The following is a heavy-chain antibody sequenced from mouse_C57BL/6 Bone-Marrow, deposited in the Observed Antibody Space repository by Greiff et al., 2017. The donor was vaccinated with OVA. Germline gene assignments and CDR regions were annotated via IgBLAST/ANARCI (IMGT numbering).Heavy chain of an antibody. CDR2: IRNKANNHAT. CDR3: TRGVYYDYDGAY. Sequence: EVKLVESGGGLVQPGGSMKLSCAASGFTFSDAWMDWVRQSPEKGLEWVAEIRNKANNHATYYAESVKGRFTISRDDSKSSVYLQMNSLRAEDTGIYYCTRGVYYDYDGAYWGQGTLVTVSA. V-gene: IGHV6-6*01. CDR1: GFTFSDAW. D-gene: IGHD2-4*01. J-gene: IGHJ3*01.